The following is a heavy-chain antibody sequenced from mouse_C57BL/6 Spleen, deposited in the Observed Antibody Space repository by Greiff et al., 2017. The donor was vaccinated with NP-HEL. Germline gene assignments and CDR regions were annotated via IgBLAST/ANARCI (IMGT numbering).Heavy chain of an antibody. CDR1: GYAFTNYL. D-gene: IGHD2-4*01. J-gene: IGHJ4*01. CDR3: ARPIYYDYDRDAMDY. V-gene: IGHV1-54*01. CDR2: INPGSGGT. Sequence: QVQLKQSGAELVRPGTSVKVSCKASGYAFTNYLIEWVKQRPGQGLEWIGVINPGSGGTNYNEKFKGKATLTADKSSSTAYMQLSSLTSEDSAVYFCARPIYYDYDRDAMDYWGQGTSVTVSS.